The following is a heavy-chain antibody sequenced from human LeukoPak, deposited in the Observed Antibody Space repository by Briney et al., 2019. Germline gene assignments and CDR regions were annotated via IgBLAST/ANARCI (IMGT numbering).Heavy chain of an antibody. CDR3: ARYERITMIVVVDYPFDY. D-gene: IGHD3-22*01. J-gene: IGHJ4*02. CDR2: IFYDGTIQ. CDR1: GFTFTHYA. V-gene: IGHV3-33*08. Sequence: QPGRSLRLSCAASGFTFTHYAMHWVRQTPGKGLEWVAVIFYDGTIQYYSDSVRGRLIVSRDNSKNTLYLQMNSLRAEDTAVYYCARYERITMIVVVDYPFDYWGQGTLVTVSS.